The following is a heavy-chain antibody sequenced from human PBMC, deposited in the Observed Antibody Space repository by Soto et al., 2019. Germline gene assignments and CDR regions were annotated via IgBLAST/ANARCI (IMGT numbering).Heavy chain of an antibody. CDR1: GGSLNNYN. Sequence: SETLSLTCTVSGGSLNNYNWNWIRQSAGTGLEWIGRIYSSGKTYYNPSLKSRVTLSLDMLNNQISLKVTSVTAADTAMYYCARERTYQMFGDDALDFWGIGTMVTVSS. J-gene: IGHJ3*01. D-gene: IGHD2-2*01. V-gene: IGHV4-4*07. CDR2: IYSSGKT. CDR3: ARERTYQMFGDDALDF.